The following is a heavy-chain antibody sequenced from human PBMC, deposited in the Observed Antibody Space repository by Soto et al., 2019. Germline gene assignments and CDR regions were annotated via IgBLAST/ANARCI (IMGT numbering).Heavy chain of an antibody. CDR2: ITWNSGSL. CDR1: GFTFDNYA. V-gene: IGHV3-9*01. J-gene: IGHJ4*02. D-gene: IGHD2-15*01. CDR3: AKDIRARGKKRGSFDH. Sequence: PGGSLRLSCVVSGFTFDNYAMHWVRQAPGKGLEWVGAITWNSGSLAYADSVKGRCTISRDNAKNSLYLQMNSLRAADTALYYCAKDIRARGKKRGSFDHWGQGTLVTVSS.